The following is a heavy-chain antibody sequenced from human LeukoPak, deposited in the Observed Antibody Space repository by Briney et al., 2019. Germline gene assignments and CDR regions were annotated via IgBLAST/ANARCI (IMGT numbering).Heavy chain of an antibody. Sequence: GGSLRLSCAASGFTFSSYEMNWVRQAPGKGLEWVSGINWNGGSTGYADSVKGRFTISRDNAKNSPYLQMNSLRAEDTALYYCARGGYSSSWYSRPYYMDVWGKGTTVTISS. D-gene: IGHD6-13*01. CDR3: ARGGYSSSWYSRPYYMDV. V-gene: IGHV3-20*04. CDR1: GFTFSSYE. J-gene: IGHJ6*03. CDR2: INWNGGST.